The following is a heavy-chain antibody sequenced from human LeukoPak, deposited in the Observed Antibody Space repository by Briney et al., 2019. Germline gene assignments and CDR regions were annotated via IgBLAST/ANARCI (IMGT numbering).Heavy chain of an antibody. D-gene: IGHD1-26*01. Sequence: PSETLSLTCTVSGASIRSSSYYWGWIRQPPGKGLEWIGSIHYSGSTYYNPSLKSRVTISVDTSKNQFSLRLSSVTTTDTAVYYCARRASGSYSYWGQGTLVIVSS. J-gene: IGHJ4*02. CDR1: GASIRSSSYY. CDR3: ARRASGSYSY. V-gene: IGHV4-39*01. CDR2: IHYSGST.